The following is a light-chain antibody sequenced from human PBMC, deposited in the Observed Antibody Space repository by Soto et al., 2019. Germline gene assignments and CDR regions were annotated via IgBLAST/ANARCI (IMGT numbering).Light chain of an antibody. CDR3: HQFLHFLFP. CDR2: DAS. CDR1: HGISSA. V-gene: IGKV1D-13*01. Sequence: AIQLTQSPSSLSASVGDRVTITCRASHGISSALAWYQHKPGKAPNLLILDASRLESGVPSRFSGSGSGTDFAINISSLQHEDFSPYYSHQFLHFLFPFAPWTKVDIK. J-gene: IGKJ3*01.